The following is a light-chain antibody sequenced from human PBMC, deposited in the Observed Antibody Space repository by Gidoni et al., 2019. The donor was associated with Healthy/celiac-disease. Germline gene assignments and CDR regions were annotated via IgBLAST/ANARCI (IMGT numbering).Light chain of an antibody. J-gene: IGLJ3*02. CDR3: SSYTSSSTV. CDR1: SSDVGGYNY. Sequence: ISYGGTSSDVGGYNYVSWYQQHPGKAPKLMIYEVSNRPSGVSNRFSGSKSGNTASLTISGLQAEDEADYYCSSYTSSSTVFGGGTKLTVL. CDR2: EVS. V-gene: IGLV2-14*01.